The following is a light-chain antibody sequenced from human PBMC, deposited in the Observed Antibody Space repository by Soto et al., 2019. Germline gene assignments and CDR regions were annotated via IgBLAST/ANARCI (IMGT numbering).Light chain of an antibody. V-gene: IGKV1-9*01. CDR1: QALSNY. CDR2: SAS. Sequence: DIQLTQSPSVLSASVGDTVTITCRARQALSNYLAWYQQKPGKAPDVLIYSASTLQSGVPSRFSGSGSETEFSLTIRALQPEDFATYYCQQLSRYPLTFGGGTKVDIK. J-gene: IGKJ4*01. CDR3: QQLSRYPLT.